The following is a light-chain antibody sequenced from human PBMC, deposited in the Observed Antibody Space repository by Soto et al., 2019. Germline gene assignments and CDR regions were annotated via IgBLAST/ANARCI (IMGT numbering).Light chain of an antibody. V-gene: IGLV1-40*01. CDR2: GNN. CDR3: QSYDSSLSCVI. Sequence: QSVLTQPPSVSGAPGQRVTISCTGSSSNIGAGFDVHWYQHLPGTAPKVLIYGNNNRPSGVPDRFSGSQSGTSASLAITGLQAEDEADYYCQSYDSSLSCVIFGGGTKLTVL. CDR1: SSNIGAGFD. J-gene: IGLJ2*01.